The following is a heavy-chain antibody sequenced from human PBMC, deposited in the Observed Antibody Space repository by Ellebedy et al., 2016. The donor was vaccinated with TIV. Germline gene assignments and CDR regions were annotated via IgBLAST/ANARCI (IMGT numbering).Heavy chain of an antibody. D-gene: IGHD2-2*01. CDR3: AKVVPAAIGPLVGAFDI. V-gene: IGHV3-9*01. Sequence: SLKISXAASGFTFDDYAMHWVRQAPGKGLEWVSGISWNSGSIGYADSVKGRFTISRDNAKNSLYLQMNSLRAEDTALYYCAKVVPAAIGPLVGAFDIWGQGTMVTVSS. CDR2: ISWNSGSI. CDR1: GFTFDDYA. J-gene: IGHJ3*02.